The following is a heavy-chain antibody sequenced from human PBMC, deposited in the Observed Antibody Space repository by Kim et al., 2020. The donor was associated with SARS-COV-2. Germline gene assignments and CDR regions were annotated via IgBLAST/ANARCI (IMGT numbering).Heavy chain of an antibody. Sequence: SVKVSCKASGGTFSSYAISWVRQAPGQGLEWMGGIIPIFGTANYAQKFQGRVTITADESTSTAYMELSSLRSEDTAVYYCASHSIIAGHCSSTGCFYGMDVWGQGATVSVS. CDR2: IIPIFGTA. CDR3: ASHSIIAGHCSSTGCFYGMDV. D-gene: IGHD2-2*01. J-gene: IGHJ6*02. CDR1: GGTFSSYA. V-gene: IGHV1-69*13.